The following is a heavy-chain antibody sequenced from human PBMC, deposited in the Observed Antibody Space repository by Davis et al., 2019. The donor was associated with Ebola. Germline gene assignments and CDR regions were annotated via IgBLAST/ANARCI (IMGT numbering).Heavy chain of an antibody. CDR1: GFTSSSYA. D-gene: IGHD6-19*01. V-gene: IGHV3-23*01. J-gene: IGHJ2*01. CDR2: IRDSGGRT. CDR3: AKDRAAVADWYFDL. Sequence: PAGSLSLSCAVSGFTSSSYAMSWVRQAPGQGLEWVSAIRDSGGRTYYADSVKGRFTISRDNSKNTLYLQMNSLRAEDTAVYYRAKDRAAVADWYFDLWGRGTLVTVS.